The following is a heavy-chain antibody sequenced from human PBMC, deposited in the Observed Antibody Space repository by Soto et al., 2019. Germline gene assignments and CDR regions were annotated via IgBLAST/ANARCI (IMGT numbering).Heavy chain of an antibody. CDR2: IIPIFGTA. CDR1: GGTFSSYA. Sequence: QVQLVQSGAEVKKPGSTVNVSCKASGGTFSSYAISWVRQAPGQGLEWMGGIIPIFGTANYAQKFQGRVTITADESTSTAYMELSSLRSEDTAVYYCARGLRITMIVVGVHDAFDIWGQGTMVTVSS. J-gene: IGHJ3*02. CDR3: ARGLRITMIVVGVHDAFDI. V-gene: IGHV1-69*01. D-gene: IGHD3-22*01.